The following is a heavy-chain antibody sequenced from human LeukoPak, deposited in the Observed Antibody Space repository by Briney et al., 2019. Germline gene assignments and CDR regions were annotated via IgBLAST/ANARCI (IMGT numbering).Heavy chain of an antibody. V-gene: IGHV1-2*02. CDR3: ERNGHCDTANCYAWFDP. Sequence: ASVRVSCKASGFTFTGYYIHWMRQAPGQGLEWMGWIIPQSGGTNYAPNFQGRVTMTRDTSISTAYMELSSLRSDDTAVYYCERNGHCDTANCYAWFDPWGQGTLVTVSS. D-gene: IGHD2-2*03. CDR2: IIPQSGGT. CDR1: GFTFTGYY. J-gene: IGHJ5*02.